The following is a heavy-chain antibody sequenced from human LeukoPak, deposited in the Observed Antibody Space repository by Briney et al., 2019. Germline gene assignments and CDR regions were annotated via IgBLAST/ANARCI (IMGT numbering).Heavy chain of an antibody. Sequence: PGGSLRPSCAASGFTFSSYDMHWVRQSTGKGLEWVSCIGTAGDTFYPDSVKGRFTISRDNAKNSLYLQMNSLRAGDTGVYFCARDPRSITSRRGDYYFGMDVWGQGTAVTVSS. D-gene: IGHD1-14*01. CDR2: IGTAGDT. V-gene: IGHV3-13*01. J-gene: IGHJ6*02. CDR1: GFTFSSYD. CDR3: ARDPRSITSRRGDYYFGMDV.